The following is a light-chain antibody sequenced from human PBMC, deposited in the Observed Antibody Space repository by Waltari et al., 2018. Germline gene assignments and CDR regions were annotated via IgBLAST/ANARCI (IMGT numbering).Light chain of an antibody. V-gene: IGKV3-11*01. CDR3: LQRSSWPWT. J-gene: IGKJ1*01. CDR1: QSVSSY. CDR2: DAS. Sequence: EIVLTQSPATLSLSPGERATLSCRSSQSVSSYLAWYQQKVGQAPRLLIYDASNRATCIPARFSGSGSGTDFTFTISSLEPEDFAVYYCLQRSSWPWTFGQGTKVEIK.